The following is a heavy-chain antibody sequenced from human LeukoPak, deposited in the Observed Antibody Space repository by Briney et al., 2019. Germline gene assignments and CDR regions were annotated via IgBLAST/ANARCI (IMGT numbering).Heavy chain of an antibody. CDR2: INWNGGST. D-gene: IGHD6-13*01. V-gene: IGHV3-20*04. CDR1: GFTFDDDG. J-gene: IGHJ4*02. Sequence: PGGSLRVYCAASGFTFDDDGMSWLRQAPGKGLEWVSGINWNGGSTGYADSVKGRFTISRDNAKNSLYLQMNSLRAEDTALYYCARDRGGYSSSWTIIDYWGQGTLVTVSS. CDR3: ARDRGGYSSSWTIIDY.